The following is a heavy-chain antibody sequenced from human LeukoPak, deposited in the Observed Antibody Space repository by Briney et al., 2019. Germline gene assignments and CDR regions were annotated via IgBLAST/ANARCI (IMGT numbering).Heavy chain of an antibody. CDR2: IYYSGST. Sequence: SETLSLTCTVSGGSVSSGSYYWSWIRQPPGKGLEWIGYIYYSGSTNCNPSLKSRVTITVDASKNQFSLKLSSVTAADTAVYYCARLVAGDYWYFDLWGRGTLVTVSS. D-gene: IGHD6-19*01. CDR3: ARLVAGDYWYFDL. J-gene: IGHJ2*01. CDR1: GGSVSSGSYY. V-gene: IGHV4-61*01.